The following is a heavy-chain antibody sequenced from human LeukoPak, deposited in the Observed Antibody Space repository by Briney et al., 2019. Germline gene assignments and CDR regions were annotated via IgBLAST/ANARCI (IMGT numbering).Heavy chain of an antibody. CDR3: AKARGPEYLYGEYYFDS. J-gene: IGHJ4*02. CDR2: IYRDGSA. D-gene: IGHD2/OR15-2a*01. V-gene: IGHV3-53*01. Sequence: GGSLRLSCVPSGFTVSSIYMSWVRQSPERGLQWVSIIYRDGSAYYADSVKGRFTISRDNSKNTLYLQMNSLRPEDTAVYCCAKARGPEYLYGEYYFDSWGQGTLVTVSS. CDR1: GFTVSSIY.